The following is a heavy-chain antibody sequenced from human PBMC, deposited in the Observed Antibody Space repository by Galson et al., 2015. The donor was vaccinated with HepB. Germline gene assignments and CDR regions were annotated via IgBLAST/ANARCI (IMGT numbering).Heavy chain of an antibody. D-gene: IGHD7-27*01. V-gene: IGHV3-23*01. CDR1: VSTFSSYA. Sequence: SLRLSCAASVSTFSSYAMSWVRQAPGKGLEWVSAISGSGRTTYYADSVKGRFTTSRDNSKNTLYLQMNSLRADDTAVFHCAKDDRYWGSPFDYWGQGTLVTVSS. J-gene: IGHJ4*02. CDR3: AKDDRYWGSPFDY. CDR2: ISGSGRTT.